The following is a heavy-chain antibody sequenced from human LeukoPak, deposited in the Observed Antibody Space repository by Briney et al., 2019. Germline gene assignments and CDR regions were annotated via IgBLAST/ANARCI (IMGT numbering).Heavy chain of an antibody. V-gene: IGHV1-69*13. CDR2: IIPIFGTA. CDR1: GGTFSSYA. Sequence: ASVKVSCKASGGTFSSYAISWVRQAPGQGLEWMGGIIPIFGTANYAQKFQGRVTITADESTSTAYMELSSLRSEDTAVYYCARGTSSGGWTYYYYYGMDVWGQGTTVTVSS. D-gene: IGHD6-19*01. J-gene: IGHJ6*02. CDR3: ARGTSSGGWTYYYYYGMDV.